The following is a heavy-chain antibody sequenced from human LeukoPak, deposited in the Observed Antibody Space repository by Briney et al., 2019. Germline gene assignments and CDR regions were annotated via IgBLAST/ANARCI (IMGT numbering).Heavy chain of an antibody. V-gene: IGHV3-7*01. J-gene: IGHJ6*02. CDR3: ARDQRVYYGMDV. CDR2: IKQDGITE. Sequence: GGSLRLSCAASGFTFSNYWMSWVRQAPGKGLEWVANIKQDGITEYYVDSVKGRFTISRDNAKDSLYLQMNSLRAEDTAVYYCARDQRVYYGMDVWGQGTTVTVSS. CDR1: GFTFSNYW.